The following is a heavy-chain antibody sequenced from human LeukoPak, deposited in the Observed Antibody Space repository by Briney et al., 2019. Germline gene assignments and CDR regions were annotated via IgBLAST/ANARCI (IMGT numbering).Heavy chain of an antibody. V-gene: IGHV3-15*01. CDR2: IKSTTDGGTT. J-gene: IGHJ4*02. CDR1: GFTFSSYA. CDR3: TTDSWYYDSSGYYYFDY. D-gene: IGHD3-22*01. Sequence: GGSLRLSCAASGFTFSSYAMSWVRQAPGKGLEWVGRIKSTTDGGTTDYAAPVKGRFTISRDDSKNTLYLQMNSLKTEDTAVYYCTTDSWYYDSSGYYYFDYWGQGTLVTVSS.